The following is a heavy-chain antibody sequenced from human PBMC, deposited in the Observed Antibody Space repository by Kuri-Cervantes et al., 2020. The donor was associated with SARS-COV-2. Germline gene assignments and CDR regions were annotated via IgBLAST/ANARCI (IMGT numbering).Heavy chain of an antibody. CDR2: IYWDDDK. Sequence: SGPTLVKPTQTLTLTCTFSGFSLSTSGVGVGWIRQPPGKALEWLAVIYWDDDKRYGPSLKSRLTITKDTSKNQVVLTMTNMDPVDTATYYCARTTVTTALDYWGQGTLVTVSS. J-gene: IGHJ4*02. CDR1: GFSLSTSGVG. D-gene: IGHD4-17*01. V-gene: IGHV2-5*05. CDR3: ARTTVTTALDY.